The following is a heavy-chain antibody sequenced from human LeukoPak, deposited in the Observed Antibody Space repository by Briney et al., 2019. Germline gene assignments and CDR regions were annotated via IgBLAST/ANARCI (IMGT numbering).Heavy chain of an antibody. V-gene: IGHV3-66*02. CDR2: IYSGGST. CDR1: GFTVSSNY. Sequence: GGSLRLSCAASGFTVSSNYMSWVRQAPGKGLEWVSVIYSGGSTYYADSVKGRFTISRDNSKNTLHLQMNSLRAEDTAVYYCARAGNYYDSSGYSHWGQGTLVTVSS. CDR3: ARAGNYYDSSGYSH. D-gene: IGHD3-22*01. J-gene: IGHJ4*02.